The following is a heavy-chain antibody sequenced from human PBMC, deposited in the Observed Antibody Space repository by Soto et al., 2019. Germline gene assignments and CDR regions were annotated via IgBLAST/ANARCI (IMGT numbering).Heavy chain of an antibody. Sequence: ASVKVSCKASGYTFTSYGISWVRQAPGQGLEWMGWISAYNGNTNYAQKLQGRVTMTTDTSTSTAYMELRSLRSDDTAVYYCARDSRYSSSQTTNYYYYGMDVWGQGTTVTVSS. CDR1: GYTFTSYG. J-gene: IGHJ6*02. V-gene: IGHV1-18*01. CDR2: ISAYNGNT. D-gene: IGHD6-13*01. CDR3: ARDSRYSSSQTTNYYYYGMDV.